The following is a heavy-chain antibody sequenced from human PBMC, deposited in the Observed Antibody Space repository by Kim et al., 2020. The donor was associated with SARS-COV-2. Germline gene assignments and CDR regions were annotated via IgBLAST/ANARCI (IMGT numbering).Heavy chain of an antibody. Sequence: SYAQKFQGRVTMTRDTSTSTVYMELSSLRSEDTAVYYCARDVFTSYWFDPWGQGTLVTVSS. J-gene: IGHJ5*02. CDR3: ARDVFTSYWFDP. D-gene: IGHD1-1*01. V-gene: IGHV1-46*01.